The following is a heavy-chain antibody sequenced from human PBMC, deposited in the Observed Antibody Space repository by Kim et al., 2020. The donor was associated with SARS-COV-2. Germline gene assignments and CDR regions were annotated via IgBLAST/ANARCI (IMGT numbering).Heavy chain of an antibody. Sequence: KFQGRVTITRDTSASTAYMELSSLRSEDTAVYYCARDMVLWFGELSLAFDTWGQGTMVTVSS. CDR3: ARDMVLWFGELSLAFDT. D-gene: IGHD3-10*01. V-gene: IGHV1-3*01. J-gene: IGHJ3*02.